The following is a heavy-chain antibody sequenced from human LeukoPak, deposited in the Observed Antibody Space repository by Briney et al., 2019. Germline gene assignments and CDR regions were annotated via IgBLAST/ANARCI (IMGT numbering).Heavy chain of an antibody. D-gene: IGHD3-22*01. CDR1: GYTFTCYY. J-gene: IGHJ4*02. V-gene: IGHV1-2*02. CDR2: INPNSSDT. Sequence: ASVKVSCKASGYTFTCYYLHWVRQAPGQGLEWLGWINPNSSDTMYAQKFQGRVTMTRDTSISTAFLELSRLRSDDTAVYFCARGYFGYFESSGYYTKWGQGTPVTVSS. CDR3: ARGYFGYFESSGYYTK.